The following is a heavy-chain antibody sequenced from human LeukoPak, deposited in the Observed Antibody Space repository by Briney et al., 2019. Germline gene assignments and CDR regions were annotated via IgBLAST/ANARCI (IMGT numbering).Heavy chain of an antibody. Sequence: PGESLRLSCAASGFTFSTYWMHWVRQAPGKGLEWVSGISWNSGSIGYADSVKGRFTISRDNAKNSLYLQMNSLRAEDTALYYCARSGSYLYNWFDPWGQGTLVTVSS. D-gene: IGHD3-22*01. CDR1: GFTFSTYW. J-gene: IGHJ5*02. CDR3: ARSGSYLYNWFDP. CDR2: ISWNSGSI. V-gene: IGHV3-9*01.